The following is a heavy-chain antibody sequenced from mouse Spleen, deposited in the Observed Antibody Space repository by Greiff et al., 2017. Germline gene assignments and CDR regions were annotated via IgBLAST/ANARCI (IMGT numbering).Heavy chain of an antibody. Sequence: QVQLQQSGAELAKPGASVKMSCKASGYTFTSYWMHWVKQRPGPGLEWIGYINPSTGYTEYNQKFKDKATLTADKSSSTAYMQLSSLTSEDSAVYYCTRYPLGRGGYFDYWGQGTTLTVSS. J-gene: IGHJ2*01. CDR2: INPSTGYT. D-gene: IGHD4-1*01. V-gene: IGHV1-7*01. CDR3: TRYPLGRGGYFDY. CDR1: GYTFTSYW.